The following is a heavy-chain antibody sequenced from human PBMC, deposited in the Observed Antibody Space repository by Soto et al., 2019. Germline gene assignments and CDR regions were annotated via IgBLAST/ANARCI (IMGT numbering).Heavy chain of an antibody. Sequence: SVKVSFKASGGTFSSYAISWVRQAPGQGLEWMGGIIPIFGTANYAQKFQGRVTITADESTSTAYMELSSLRSEDTAVYYCARVGATTQLDFDYWGQGTLVTVSS. CDR3: ARVGATTQLDFDY. V-gene: IGHV1-69*13. CDR2: IIPIFGTA. D-gene: IGHD1-26*01. CDR1: GGTFSSYA. J-gene: IGHJ4*02.